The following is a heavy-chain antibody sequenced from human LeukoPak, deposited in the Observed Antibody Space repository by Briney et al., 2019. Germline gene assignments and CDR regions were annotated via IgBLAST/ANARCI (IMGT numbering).Heavy chain of an antibody. CDR2: ISSSSSYI. J-gene: IGHJ4*02. D-gene: IGHD1-14*01. V-gene: IGHV3-21*01. CDR1: GFTFSSYA. Sequence: GGSLRLSCAASGFTFSSYAMSWVRQAPGKGLEWVSSISSSSSYIYYADSVKGRFTISRDNARNSLYLEMNSLRAEDTAVYSCARGAWSENPFDYWGQGTLVTVSS. CDR3: ARGAWSENPFDY.